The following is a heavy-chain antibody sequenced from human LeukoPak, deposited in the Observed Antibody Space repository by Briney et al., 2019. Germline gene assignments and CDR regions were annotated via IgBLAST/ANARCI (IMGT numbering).Heavy chain of an antibody. J-gene: IGHJ4*02. V-gene: IGHV1-18*01. D-gene: IGHD6-13*01. CDR1: GYTFTSYG. CDR3: ARDLFAAAAGTVDY. Sequence: GASVKVSCKASGYTFTSYGISWVRQAPGQGLEWMGWISAYNGNTNYAQKLQGRVTMTTDTSTSTAYMELRSLRSDATAVYYCARDLFAAAAGTVDYWGQGTLVTVSS. CDR2: ISAYNGNT.